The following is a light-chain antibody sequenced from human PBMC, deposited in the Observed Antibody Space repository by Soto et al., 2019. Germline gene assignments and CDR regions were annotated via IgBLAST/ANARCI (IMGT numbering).Light chain of an antibody. Sequence: DIQMTQSPSSLSASVGDRVTITCQASQNINNYINWYQQKPGRAPKLLIYEASNLEAGVPSRFRGSGSGTDFTFTISRLQPEDIATYYCQEYENLPTVGQGTRLESK. CDR2: EAS. CDR3: QEYENLPT. J-gene: IGKJ5*01. CDR1: QNINNY. V-gene: IGKV1-33*01.